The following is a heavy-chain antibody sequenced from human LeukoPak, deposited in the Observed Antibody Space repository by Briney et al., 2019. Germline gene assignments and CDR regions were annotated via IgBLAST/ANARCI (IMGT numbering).Heavy chain of an antibody. Sequence: GGSLRHSCAASGFTFNNYGIHYVRQAPGKGLEWVAVISDDGRHKNYADSVKGRFTISRDNSNNTLYLQMNSLRVEDTGVYYCAKDRETTASGTFDYWGQGTLVTVSS. D-gene: IGHD6-13*01. CDR3: AKDRETTASGTFDY. CDR2: ISDDGRHK. CDR1: GFTFNNYG. J-gene: IGHJ4*02. V-gene: IGHV3-30*18.